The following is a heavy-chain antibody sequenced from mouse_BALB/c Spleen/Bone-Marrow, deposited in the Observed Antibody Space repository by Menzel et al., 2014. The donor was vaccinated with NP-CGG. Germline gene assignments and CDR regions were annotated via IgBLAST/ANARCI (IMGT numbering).Heavy chain of an antibody. CDR3: ARSYYYGSSYYFDY. Sequence: VQLQQSGAELMKPGASVKTSCKATGYTFSSYWIEWVKQRPGHGLEWIGEILPGSGSTNYNEKFKGKATFTADTSSNTAYMQLSSLTSEDSAVYYCARSYYYGSSYYFDYWGQGTTLTVSS. J-gene: IGHJ2*01. CDR1: GYTFSSYW. V-gene: IGHV1-9*01. D-gene: IGHD1-1*01. CDR2: ILPGSGST.